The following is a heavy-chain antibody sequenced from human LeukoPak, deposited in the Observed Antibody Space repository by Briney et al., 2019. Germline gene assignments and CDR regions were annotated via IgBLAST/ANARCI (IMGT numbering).Heavy chain of an antibody. CDR1: GFAFSSYA. V-gene: IGHV3-23*01. J-gene: IGHJ5*02. D-gene: IGHD3-16*01. CDR2: ILGNSATT. Sequence: GGSLRLSCAASGFAFSSYAMSWVRQAPGKGLDWVSNILGNSATTYYADSVEGRFTISRDNSKNTLYLQMNSLRVEDTAVYYCAKVVSWGWFDPWGQGTLVTVSS. CDR3: AKVVSWGWFDP.